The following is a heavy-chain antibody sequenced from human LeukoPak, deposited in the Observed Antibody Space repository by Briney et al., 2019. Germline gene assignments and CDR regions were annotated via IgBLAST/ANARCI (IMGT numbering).Heavy chain of an antibody. D-gene: IGHD6-13*01. CDR1: GGSITSGGYY. CDR3: ARVGGPYSSPRPGP. CDR2: IYHGGST. J-gene: IGHJ5*02. Sequence: PSETLSLTCTVSGGSITSGGYYWSWIRQPPGKGLEWIGYIYHGGSTYYNPSLKSRVTISVDRSKNQFSLKLSSVTAADTAVYYCARVGGPYSSPRPGPWGQGTLVTVSS. V-gene: IGHV4-30-2*01.